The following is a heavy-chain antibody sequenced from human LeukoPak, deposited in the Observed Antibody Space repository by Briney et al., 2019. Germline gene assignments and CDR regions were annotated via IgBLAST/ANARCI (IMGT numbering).Heavy chain of an antibody. CDR2: IKQDGSEK. J-gene: IGHJ6*03. CDR1: GFTFSSYL. D-gene: IGHD2-15*01. CDR3: ARERVPGYCSGGSCYYYYMDV. V-gene: IGHV3-7*01. Sequence: PGGSLRLSCAASGFTFSSYLMNCFRQPPGKRLECVANIKQDGSEKYYVDSVKGRFTISKDNAKKSLYLQMNRLRAEDTGVYYCARERVPGYCSGGSCYYYYMDVWGKGTTVTVSS.